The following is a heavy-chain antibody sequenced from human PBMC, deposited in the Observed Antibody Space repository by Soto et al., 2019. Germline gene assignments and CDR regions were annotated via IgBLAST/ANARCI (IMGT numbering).Heavy chain of an antibody. J-gene: IGHJ3*02. CDR3: ARGQSGYSYGYRGDAFDI. CDR1: GFTVSSNY. CDR2: IYSGGST. Sequence: GGSLRLSWAASGFTVSSNYMSWVRQAPGKGLEWVSVIYSGGSTYYADSVKGRFTISRDNSKNTLYLQMNSLRAEDTAVYYCARGQSGYSYGYRGDAFDIWGQGTMVTVSS. V-gene: IGHV3-53*01. D-gene: IGHD5-18*01.